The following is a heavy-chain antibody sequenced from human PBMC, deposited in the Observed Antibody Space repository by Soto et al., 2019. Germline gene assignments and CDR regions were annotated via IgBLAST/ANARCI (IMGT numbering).Heavy chain of an antibody. CDR1: GGSISSYY. J-gene: IGHJ4*02. CDR3: ARDAPSRFGELVFDY. Sequence: SETLSLTCTVSGGSISSYYWSWIRQPPGKGLEWIGYIYYSGSTNYNPSLEGRVTISVDTSKNQFSLKLSSVTAADTAVYYCARDAPSRFGELVFDYWGQGTLVTVSS. CDR2: IYYSGST. V-gene: IGHV4-59*01. D-gene: IGHD3-10*01.